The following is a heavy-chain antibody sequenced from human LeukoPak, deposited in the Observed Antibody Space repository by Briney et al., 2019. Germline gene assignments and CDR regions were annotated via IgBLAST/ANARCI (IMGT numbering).Heavy chain of an antibody. CDR2: ISAYNGNT. V-gene: IGHV1-18*01. D-gene: IGHD4-17*01. J-gene: IGHJ4*02. CDR1: GYTFTSYG. CDR3: ARVPGDYGDYSTGLLLDY. Sequence: GASVKVSCKASGYTFTSYGISWVRQAPGQGLEWMGWISAYNGNTNYAQKLQGRVTMTTDTSTSTAYMELRSLRSDDTAVYYCARVPGDYGDYSTGLLLDYWGQGTLVTVSS.